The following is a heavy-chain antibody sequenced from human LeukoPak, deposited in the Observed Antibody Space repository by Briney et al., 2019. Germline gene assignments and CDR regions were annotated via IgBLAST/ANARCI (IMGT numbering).Heavy chain of an antibody. CDR2: INPNSGGT. D-gene: IGHD3-22*01. CDR1: GYTFTGYY. V-gene: IGHV1-2*02. CDR3: ARDLEDYDSSGYLDY. J-gene: IGHJ4*02. Sequence: ASVKVSCKASGYTFTGYYMHWVRQAPGQGLEWMGWINPNSGGTNYAQKFQGRVTITADKSTSTAYMELSSLRSEDTAVYYCARDLEDYDSSGYLDYWGQGTLVTVSS.